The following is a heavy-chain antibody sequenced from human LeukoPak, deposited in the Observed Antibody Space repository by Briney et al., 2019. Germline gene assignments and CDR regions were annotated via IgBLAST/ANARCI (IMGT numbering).Heavy chain of an antibody. CDR2: IYPDDSDT. Sequence: GESLKISCKGSGYRFTNYWIGWVRQMPGRGLEWMGIIYPDDSDTRYSPSFQGQVTISADKSISTAYLQWSSLKASDTAMFYCARLQYVSSGYVGVTFDYWGQGTLVTVSS. J-gene: IGHJ4*02. D-gene: IGHD3-22*01. CDR3: ARLQYVSSGYVGVTFDY. CDR1: GYRFTNYW. V-gene: IGHV5-51*01.